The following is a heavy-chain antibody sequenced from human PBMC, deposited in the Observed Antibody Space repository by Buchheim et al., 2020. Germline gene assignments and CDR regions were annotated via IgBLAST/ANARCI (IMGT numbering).Heavy chain of an antibody. V-gene: IGHV4-30-4*08. CDR1: GGSMNSGAYY. D-gene: IGHD4-17*01. CDR3: ARQRRSDYGDSGLWY. CDR2: IYYSGST. Sequence: QVQLQESGPGLVKPSQTLSLTCTVSGGSMNSGAYYWSWIRQPPGKGLEWIGYIYYSGSTYYNPSLKSRVTISVDTSKNQFSLKLSSVTAADTAVYYCARQRRSDYGDSGLWYWGQGTL. J-gene: IGHJ4*02.